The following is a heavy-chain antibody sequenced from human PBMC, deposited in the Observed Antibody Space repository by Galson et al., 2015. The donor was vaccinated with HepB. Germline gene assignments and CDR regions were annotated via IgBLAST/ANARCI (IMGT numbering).Heavy chain of an antibody. CDR1: GFTFSDYY. J-gene: IGHJ4*02. D-gene: IGHD3-22*01. CDR2: ISSSGSTI. CDR3: ARVGYYYDSSVDY. Sequence: SLRLSCAASGFTFSDYYVRWIRQAPGKGLEWVSYISSSGSTIYYADSVKGRFTISRDNAKNSLYLQMNSLRAEDTAVYYCARVGYYYDSSVDYWGQGTLVTVSS. V-gene: IGHV3-11*04.